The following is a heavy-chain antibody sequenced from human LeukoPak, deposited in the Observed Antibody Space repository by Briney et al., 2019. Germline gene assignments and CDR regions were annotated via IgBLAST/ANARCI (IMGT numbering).Heavy chain of an antibody. Sequence: GESLKISCQGSGFTFTNYWIGWARQMPGQGLEWMGIIYPRDSNTRYSPSFQGQVTISADKSISAAYLQWSSLKASDTAMYYCARPIAAAGTGWFDPWGQGTLVTVSS. D-gene: IGHD6-13*01. J-gene: IGHJ5*02. CDR2: IYPRDSNT. V-gene: IGHV5-51*01. CDR1: GFTFTNYW. CDR3: ARPIAAAGTGWFDP.